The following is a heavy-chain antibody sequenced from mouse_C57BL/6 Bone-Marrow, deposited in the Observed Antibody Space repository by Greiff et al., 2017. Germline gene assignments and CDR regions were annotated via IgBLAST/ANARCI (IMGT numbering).Heavy chain of an antibody. J-gene: IGHJ1*03. V-gene: IGHV1-69*01. D-gene: IGHD1-1*01. Sequence: VQLQQSGAELVMPGASVKLSCKASGYTFTSYWMHWVKQRPGQGLEWIGEIDPSDSYTNYNQKFKGKSTLTVDKSSSTAYMELHSLTSEDSAVYFCARLEFDGSSGDWYFDVWGTGTTVTVSS. CDR3: ARLEFDGSSGDWYFDV. CDR2: IDPSDSYT. CDR1: GYTFTSYW.